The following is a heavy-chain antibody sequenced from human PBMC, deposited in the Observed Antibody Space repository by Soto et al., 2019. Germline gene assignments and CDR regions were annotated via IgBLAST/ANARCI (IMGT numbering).Heavy chain of an antibody. CDR2: IYHSGST. CDR1: SGSISSSNW. CDR3: ARGSRRIYYFDY. J-gene: IGHJ4*02. Sequence: QVQLQESGPGLVKPSGTLSLTCAVSSGSISSSNWWSWVRQPPGTGLEWIGEIYHSGSTNYNPSLMSRVTRSVDKSKNQFSLKLSSVTAADTAVYYCARGSRRIYYFDYWGQGTLVTVSS. D-gene: IGHD2-15*01. V-gene: IGHV4-4*02.